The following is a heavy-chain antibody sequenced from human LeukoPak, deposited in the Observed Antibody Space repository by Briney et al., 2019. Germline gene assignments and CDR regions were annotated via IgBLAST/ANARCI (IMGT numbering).Heavy chain of an antibody. D-gene: IGHD2-8*02. CDR3: AKGQPPYCTSDTCHRFDWFDP. J-gene: IGHJ5*02. CDR2: ITGSGGST. Sequence: GGSLRLSCAASGFTFSSYAMSWVRQAPGKGLEWVSSITGSGGSTYYGDSVKGRFTISRDNSKSSLYLQLNSLRAEDTATYYCAKGQPPYCTSDTCHRFDWFDPWGQGTLVTVSS. V-gene: IGHV3-23*01. CDR1: GFTFSSYA.